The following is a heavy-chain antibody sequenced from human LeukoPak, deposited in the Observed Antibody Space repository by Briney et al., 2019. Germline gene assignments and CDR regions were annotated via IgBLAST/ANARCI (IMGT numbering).Heavy chain of an antibody. D-gene: IGHD3-22*01. V-gene: IGHV3-30*02. CDR3: AKEAFVKSGYYPLDY. Sequence: GGSLRLSCAASGFSFSDYAMHWVRQAPGKRLEWLTFIRYDGRNKYYADSLKGRFTISRDDSKNTLYLQMNSLRAEDTAVYYCAKEAFVKSGYYPLDYWGQGTLVTVSS. CDR2: IRYDGRNK. J-gene: IGHJ4*02. CDR1: GFSFSDYA.